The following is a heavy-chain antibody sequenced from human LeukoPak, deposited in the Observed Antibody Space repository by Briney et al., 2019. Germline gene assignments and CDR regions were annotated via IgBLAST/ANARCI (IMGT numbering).Heavy chain of an antibody. CDR3: ARVDYSNWFDP. CDR2: ITWDGGGA. D-gene: IGHD5-12*01. Sequence: GGSLRLSCAASGFTFDDYTLHWVRQAPGKGLEWVSLITWDGGGAYYADSVRGRFTISRDSSKNTLYLQMNSLGVEDTAVYYCARVDYSNWFDPWGQGTLVTVSS. V-gene: IGHV3-43*01. J-gene: IGHJ5*02. CDR1: GFTFDDYT.